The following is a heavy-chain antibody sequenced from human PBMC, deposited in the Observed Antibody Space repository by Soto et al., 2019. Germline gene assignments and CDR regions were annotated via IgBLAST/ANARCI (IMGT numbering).Heavy chain of an antibody. Sequence: QVQLPQWGAGLLKPSETLSLTCAVYGGSFSGYYWTWIRQPPGTGLEWIGEINHSGSTNYNPSLKSRVTISVDTSKNQFSLKLTSVTAADTAVYYCARDKITGLFDYWGQGTLVTGSS. CDR1: GGSFSGYY. CDR2: INHSGST. CDR3: ARDKITGLFDY. J-gene: IGHJ4*02. D-gene: IGHD2-8*02. V-gene: IGHV4-34*01.